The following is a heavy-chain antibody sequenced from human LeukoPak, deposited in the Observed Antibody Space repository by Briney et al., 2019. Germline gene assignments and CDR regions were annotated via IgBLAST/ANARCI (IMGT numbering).Heavy chain of an antibody. CDR2: MNPNSGNT. Sequence: ASVKVSCKASGYTFTSYDINWVRQATGQGLEWMGWMNPNSGNTGYAQKFQGRVTVTRNTSISTAYMELSSLRSEDTAVYYCARGGRDYYYYYGMDVWGQGTTVTVSS. V-gene: IGHV1-8*01. CDR3: ARGGRDYYYYYGMDV. J-gene: IGHJ6*02. CDR1: GYTFTSYD.